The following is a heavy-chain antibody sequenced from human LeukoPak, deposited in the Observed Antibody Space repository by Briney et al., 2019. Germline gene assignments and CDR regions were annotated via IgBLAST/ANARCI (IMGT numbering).Heavy chain of an antibody. CDR3: ARDLSGSQDFDY. CDR1: GYTFTGYY. CDR2: INPNSGGT. Sequence: ASVKVSCKASGYTFTGYYMHWVRQAPGRGLEWMGRINPNSGGTNYAQKFQGRVTMTRDTSISTAYMELSRLRSDDTAVYYCARDLSGSQDFDYWGQGTLVTVSS. J-gene: IGHJ4*02. D-gene: IGHD1-26*01. V-gene: IGHV1-2*06.